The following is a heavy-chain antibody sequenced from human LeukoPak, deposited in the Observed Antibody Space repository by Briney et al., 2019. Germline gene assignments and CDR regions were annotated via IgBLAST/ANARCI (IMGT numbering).Heavy chain of an antibody. J-gene: IGHJ4*02. CDR1: GGSISSYY. Sequence: SETLFLTCTVSGGSISSYYWSWIRQPPGKGLEWIGYIYYSGSTNYNPSLKSRVTISVDTSKNQFSLKLSSVTAADTAVYYCARVAAARFDYWGQGTLVTVSS. V-gene: IGHV4-59*08. D-gene: IGHD6-13*01. CDR2: IYYSGST. CDR3: ARVAAARFDY.